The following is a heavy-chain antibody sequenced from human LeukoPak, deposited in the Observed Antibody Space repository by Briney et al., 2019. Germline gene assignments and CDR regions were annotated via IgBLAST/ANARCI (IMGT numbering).Heavy chain of an antibody. CDR3: ARGIWVAF. J-gene: IGHJ4*02. CDR2: IKQDGSEK. Sequence: TGGSLRLSCAASGFSFTSYWMGWVRQAPGKGLEWVANIKQDGSEKYYVDSVRGRFAISRDNAEKSVYLQMNSLRVEDTAVYYCARGIWVAFRGQGALVAVSS. D-gene: IGHD2-15*01. V-gene: IGHV3-7*01. CDR1: GFSFTSYW.